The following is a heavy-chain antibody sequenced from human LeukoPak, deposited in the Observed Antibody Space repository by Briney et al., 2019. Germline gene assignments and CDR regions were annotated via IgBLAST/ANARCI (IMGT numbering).Heavy chain of an antibody. CDR1: GGSISSSIYY. V-gene: IGHV4-39*07. J-gene: IGHJ4*02. CDR2: IYYNGYT. Sequence: SETLSLTCSVSGGSISSSIYYWGWIRQPPGKGLEWIGYIYYNGYTDYNPSLKSRVTISVHTSKNQFSLKLSSVTAADTAVYYCARDRHWTNDWVFDYWGQGTLVTVSS. CDR3: ARDRHWTNDWVFDY. D-gene: IGHD1/OR15-1a*01.